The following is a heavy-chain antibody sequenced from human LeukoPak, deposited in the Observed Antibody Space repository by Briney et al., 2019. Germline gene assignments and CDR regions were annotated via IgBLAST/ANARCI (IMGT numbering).Heavy chain of an antibody. CDR1: GGSISSYY. Sequence: PSETLSLTCAVSGGSISSYYWNWIRQPPGKGLEWLGQIYYSGNTDYNPSLKSRVTISVDTSKNQFSLNLSSVTAADTAVYYCARTLYSTSSLFDYWGQGTLVTVSS. CDR2: IYYSGNT. D-gene: IGHD6-6*01. J-gene: IGHJ4*02. V-gene: IGHV4-59*08. CDR3: ARTLYSTSSLFDY.